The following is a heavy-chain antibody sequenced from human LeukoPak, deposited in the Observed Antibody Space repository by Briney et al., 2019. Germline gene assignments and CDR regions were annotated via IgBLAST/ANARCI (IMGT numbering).Heavy chain of an antibody. Sequence: PGGSLRLSCAASGFTFSSYEMNWVRQAPGKGLEWVSYISSSGSTIYYADSVKGRFTISRDNVKNSLYLQMNSLRAEDTAVYYSSLEGSSWYRYFQHWGQGTPVTVSS. CDR1: GFTFSSYE. J-gene: IGHJ1*01. CDR2: ISSSGSTI. V-gene: IGHV3-48*03. CDR3: SLEGSSWYRYFQH. D-gene: IGHD6-13*01.